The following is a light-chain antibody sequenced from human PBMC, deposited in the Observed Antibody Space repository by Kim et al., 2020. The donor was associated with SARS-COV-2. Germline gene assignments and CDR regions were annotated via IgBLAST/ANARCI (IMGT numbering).Light chain of an antibody. V-gene: IGKV1-33*01. Sequence: DIQMTQSPSSLSASVGDRVTITCQASQDISNYLNWYQQKPEKAPKLLIYDASNLETGVPSRFSGSGSGTDFTFTISSLQPEDIATYYCQQYDNLPLLTFGGGTKVEI. CDR2: DAS. J-gene: IGKJ4*01. CDR3: QQYDNLPLLT. CDR1: QDISNY.